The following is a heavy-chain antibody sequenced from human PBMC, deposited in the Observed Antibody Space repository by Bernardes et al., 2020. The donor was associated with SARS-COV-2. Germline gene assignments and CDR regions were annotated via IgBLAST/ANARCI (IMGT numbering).Heavy chain of an antibody. V-gene: IGHV3-30-3*01. CDR1: GFTFSSYA. CDR3: ARDRSGYHYGMDV. J-gene: IGHJ6*02. D-gene: IGHD2-15*01. Sequence: GGSLRLSCAASGFTFSSYAMHWVRQAPGKGLEWVAVISYDGSNKYYADSVKGRFTISRDNSKNTLYLQMNSLRAEDTAVYYCARDRSGYHYGMDVWGQGTTVTVSS. CDR2: ISYDGSNK.